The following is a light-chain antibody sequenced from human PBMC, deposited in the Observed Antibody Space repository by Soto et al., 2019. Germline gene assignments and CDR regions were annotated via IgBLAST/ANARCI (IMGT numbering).Light chain of an antibody. Sequence: DIQMTQSLSSLSASVGDTVTITCRASQSISNSLSWYQQKPGKAPKFLIYVASTLQRGVPSRFSGSGSGTDFTLTISSLQPEDVAIYYCHQTFSPPYTFGQGTKLEIK. CDR2: VAS. V-gene: IGKV1-39*01. J-gene: IGKJ2*01. CDR3: HQTFSPPYT. CDR1: QSISNS.